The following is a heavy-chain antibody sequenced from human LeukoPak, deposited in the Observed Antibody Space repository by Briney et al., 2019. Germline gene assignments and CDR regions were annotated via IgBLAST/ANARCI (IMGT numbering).Heavy chain of an antibody. V-gene: IGHV3-7*01. J-gene: IGHJ4*02. CDR3: AKFSRAADSY. Sequence: GGSLRLSCAASGFSFDDYGMSWVRQTPGKGLEWVANIKQDGSVKQYVDSVKGRFTISRDNAKNSLYLQMDSLRAEDTAVYYCAKFSRAADSYWGQGTLVTVSS. CDR1: GFSFDDYG. D-gene: IGHD2-15*01. CDR2: IKQDGSVK.